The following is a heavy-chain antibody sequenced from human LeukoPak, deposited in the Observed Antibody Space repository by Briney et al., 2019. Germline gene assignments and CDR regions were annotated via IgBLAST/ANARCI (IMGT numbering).Heavy chain of an antibody. CDR3: ARGAARMVEMATIISFEY. CDR1: GFIFSSYE. Sequence: GGSLRLSCAASGFIFSSYEMSWVRQAPGKGLEWVSYISSSGRTMYYADSVKGRFTISRENSKNTLYLQMNSLRAEDTAVYYCARGAARMVEMATIISFEYWGQGTLATVSS. V-gene: IGHV3-48*03. D-gene: IGHD5-24*01. J-gene: IGHJ4*02. CDR2: ISSSGRTM.